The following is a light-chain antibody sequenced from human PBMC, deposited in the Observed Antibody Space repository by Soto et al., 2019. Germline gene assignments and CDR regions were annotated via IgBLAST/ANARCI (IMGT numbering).Light chain of an antibody. CDR3: HQYSNWPPYT. CDR2: AAS. Sequence: EIVMTQSPATLSVSPGERATLSCRASQSVSSKLAWYQQKPGQAPRLLIYAASTMATGIPARFSGSGSGTEFTLTITSLQSEDFAVYYCHQYSNWPPYTFGQGTKLEIK. V-gene: IGKV3-15*01. J-gene: IGKJ2*01. CDR1: QSVSSK.